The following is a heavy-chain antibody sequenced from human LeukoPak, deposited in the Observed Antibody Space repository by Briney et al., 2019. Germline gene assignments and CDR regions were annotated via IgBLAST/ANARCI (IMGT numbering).Heavy chain of an antibody. V-gene: IGHV3-23*01. Sequence: GGSLRLSCAASGFTFSSYAMSWLRQARGKGLEWVSAISGSGGSTYYADSVKGRFTISRDNSKNTLYLQMNSLRAKDTAVYYCAKGRGVEGAFDIWGQGTMVTVSS. J-gene: IGHJ3*02. CDR1: GFTFSSYA. CDR2: ISGSGGST. CDR3: AKGRGVEGAFDI.